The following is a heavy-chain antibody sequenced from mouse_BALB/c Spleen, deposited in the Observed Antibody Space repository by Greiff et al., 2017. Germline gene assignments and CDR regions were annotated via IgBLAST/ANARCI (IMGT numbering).Heavy chain of an antibody. CDR2: ISNGGGST. Sequence: EVKLMESGGGLVKPGGSLKLSCAASGFTFSSYTMSWVRQTPEKRLEWVAYISNGGGSTYYPDTVKGRFTISRDNAKNTLYLQMSSLKSEDTAMYYCASITTVYYYAMDYWGQGTSVTVSS. CDR1: GFTFSSYT. J-gene: IGHJ4*01. D-gene: IGHD1-1*01. V-gene: IGHV5-12-2*01. CDR3: ASITTVYYYAMDY.